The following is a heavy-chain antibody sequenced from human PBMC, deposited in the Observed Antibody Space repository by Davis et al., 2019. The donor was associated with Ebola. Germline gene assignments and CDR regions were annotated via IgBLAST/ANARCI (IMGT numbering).Heavy chain of an antibody. CDR1: GFTFSNAW. CDR2: IKSKTDGGTT. V-gene: IGHV3-15*01. J-gene: IGHJ6*03. CDR3: TTDNAVGYKTLYYYYYYYMDV. Sequence: GESLKISCAASGFTFSNAWMSWVRQAPGKGLEWVGRIKSKTDGGTTDYAAPVKGRFTISRDDSKNTLYLQMNSLKTEDTAVYYCTTDNAVGYKTLYYYYYYYMDVWGKGTTVTVSS. D-gene: IGHD5-24*01.